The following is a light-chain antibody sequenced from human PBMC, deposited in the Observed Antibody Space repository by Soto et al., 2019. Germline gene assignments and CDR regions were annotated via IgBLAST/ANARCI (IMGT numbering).Light chain of an antibody. CDR3: QLFGSSPRYT. Sequence: EIVMTQSPATLSVSPGESATLSCRASESIGAALAWYRQKPGQAPRLLIYGASTRATGIPVRFSGSGSGTEFTLTISSLQSEDFAVYYCQLFGSSPRYTFGRGTKLEIK. CDR1: ESIGAA. J-gene: IGKJ2*01. V-gene: IGKV3-15*01. CDR2: GAS.